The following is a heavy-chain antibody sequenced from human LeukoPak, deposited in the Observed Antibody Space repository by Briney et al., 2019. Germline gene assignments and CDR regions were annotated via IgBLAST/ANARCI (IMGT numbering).Heavy chain of an antibody. CDR2: INHSGST. Sequence: SETLSLTCAVYGGSFSGYYWSWIRQPPGKGLEWIGEINHSGSTNYNPSLKSRVTISVDTSKNQFSLKLSSVTAADTAVYYCARRPSSKSFDYWGQGTLVTVSS. CDR3: ARRPSSKSFDY. D-gene: IGHD4-11*01. J-gene: IGHJ4*02. CDR1: GGSFSGYY. V-gene: IGHV4-34*01.